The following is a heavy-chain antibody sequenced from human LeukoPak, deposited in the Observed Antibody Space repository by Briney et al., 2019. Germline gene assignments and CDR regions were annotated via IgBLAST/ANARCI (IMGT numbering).Heavy chain of an antibody. D-gene: IGHD3-22*01. CDR2: ISYHGSNK. Sequence: QPGGSLRPPCAASGFTFSSYGMHWVRQAPGKGLEWVAFISYHGSNKYYADSVKGRFTISRDNSKNTLYLQMNSLRAEDTAVYYCAKDRDSSALDYWGQGTLVTVSS. CDR3: AKDRDSSALDY. V-gene: IGHV3-30*02. J-gene: IGHJ4*02. CDR1: GFTFSSYG.